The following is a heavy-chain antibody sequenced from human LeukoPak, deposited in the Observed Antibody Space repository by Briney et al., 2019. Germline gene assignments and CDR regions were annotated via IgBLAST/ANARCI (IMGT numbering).Heavy chain of an antibody. D-gene: IGHD3-22*01. Sequence: GGSLRLSCAASGFTFSMYALHWVRQAPGRGLEWVALISYDGSNADYVDSVKGRFTISRDNSKNTLFLQMNSLRAEDTAVYYCTRGQYYYHSGHYLGNFDYWGPGTLVTVSS. CDR2: ISYDGSNA. CDR3: TRGQYYYHSGHYLGNFDY. J-gene: IGHJ4*02. CDR1: GFTFSMYA. V-gene: IGHV3-30*01.